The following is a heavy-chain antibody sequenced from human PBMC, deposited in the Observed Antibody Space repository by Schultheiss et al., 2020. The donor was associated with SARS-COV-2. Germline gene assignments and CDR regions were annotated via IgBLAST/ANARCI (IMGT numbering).Heavy chain of an antibody. Sequence: GSLRLSCTVSGGSISSYYWSWIRQPAGKGLEWIGRIYTSGSTYYNPSLKSRVTISVDTSKNQFSLKLSSVTAADTAVYYCAKGSSDYWGQGTLVTVSS. CDR3: AKGSSDY. J-gene: IGHJ4*02. CDR1: GGSISSYY. D-gene: IGHD6-6*01. CDR2: IYTSGST. V-gene: IGHV4-4*07.